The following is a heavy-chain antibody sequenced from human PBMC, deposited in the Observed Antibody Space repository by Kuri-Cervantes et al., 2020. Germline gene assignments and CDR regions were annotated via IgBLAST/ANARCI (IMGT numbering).Heavy chain of an antibody. CDR2: IYHRGST. D-gene: IGHD5-18*01. J-gene: IGHJ4*02. V-gene: IGHV4-34*01. CDR1: GGSISGYY. Sequence: GSLRLSCAVYGGSISGYYWTWIRQPPGKGLEWIGDIYHRGSTNYNPSLKSRVTISVDTYKNQFSLKLSSVTATDTAVYYCARRGYSYGNFDYWGQGTMVTVSS. CDR3: ARRGYSYGNFDY.